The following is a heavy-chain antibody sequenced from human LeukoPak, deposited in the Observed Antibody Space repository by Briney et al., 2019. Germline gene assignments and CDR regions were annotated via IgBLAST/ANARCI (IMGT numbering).Heavy chain of an antibody. D-gene: IGHD3-10*01. Sequence: SETLSLTCTVSGGSINSYYWSWIRQPPGKGLEWIGYIHYSGSTNYNPSLKSRVTISVNTSKNQFSLKLSSVTAADTAVYYCARPYGSGSYYNPWGQGTLVTVSS. J-gene: IGHJ5*02. CDR3: ARPYGSGSYYNP. CDR2: IHYSGST. CDR1: GGSINSYY. V-gene: IGHV4-59*08.